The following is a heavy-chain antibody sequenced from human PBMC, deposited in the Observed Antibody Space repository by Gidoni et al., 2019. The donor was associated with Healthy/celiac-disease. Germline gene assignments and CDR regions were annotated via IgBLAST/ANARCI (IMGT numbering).Heavy chain of an antibody. CDR2: IKSKTDGGTT. CDR3: TTDGGPIVGARPFDY. CDR1: GFTYSNAW. D-gene: IGHD1-26*01. V-gene: IGHV3-15*01. Sequence: EVQLVESGRGVVRPGGSIRLHCAASGFTYSNAWMSWVRQAPGKGLEVVGRIKSKTDGGTTDYAAPVKGRFTISRDDSKHTLYLQMNSLKTEDTAVYYCTTDGGPIVGARPFDYWGQGTLVTVSS. J-gene: IGHJ4*02.